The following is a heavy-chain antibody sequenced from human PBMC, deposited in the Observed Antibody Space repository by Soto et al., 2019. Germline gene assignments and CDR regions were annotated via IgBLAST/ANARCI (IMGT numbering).Heavy chain of an antibody. Sequence: SETLSLTCTVSGGSISSYYWSWIRQPPGKGLEWIGYIYYSGSTNYNPSLKSRVTISVDTSKNQFSLKLSSVTAADTSVYYCARGLLYYYDSSGYYLDYWGQGTLVTVSS. CDR1: GGSISSYY. CDR2: IYYSGST. V-gene: IGHV4-59*01. J-gene: IGHJ4*02. D-gene: IGHD3-22*01. CDR3: ARGLLYYYDSSGYYLDY.